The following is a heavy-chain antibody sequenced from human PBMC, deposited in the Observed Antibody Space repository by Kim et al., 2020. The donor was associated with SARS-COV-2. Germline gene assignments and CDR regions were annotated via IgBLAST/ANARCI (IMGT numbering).Heavy chain of an antibody. CDR1: GGSISSYY. CDR2: IYYSGST. CDR3: ARDLGVSSRAIRFDP. V-gene: IGHV4-59*01. D-gene: IGHD6-13*01. J-gene: IGHJ5*02. Sequence: SETLSLTCTVSGGSISSYYWSWIRQPPGKGLEWIGYIYYSGSTNYNPSLKSRVTISVDTSKNQFSLKLSSVTAADTAVYYCARDLGVSSRAIRFDPWGQGTLVTVSS.